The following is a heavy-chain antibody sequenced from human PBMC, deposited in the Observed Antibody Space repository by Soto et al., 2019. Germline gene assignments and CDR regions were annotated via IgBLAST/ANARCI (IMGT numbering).Heavy chain of an antibody. V-gene: IGHV3-7*01. Sequence: PGGSLRLSFAASGFTLSNYWMSWVRQAPGKGLEWVANVKQDGSEKNYVDSVKGRFTISRDNAKSSLYLQMNSLRAEDTAVYYCARVTTAGGYWGQGTLVTVSS. J-gene: IGHJ4*02. CDR2: VKQDGSEK. CDR3: ARVTTAGGY. D-gene: IGHD4-17*01. CDR1: GFTLSNYW.